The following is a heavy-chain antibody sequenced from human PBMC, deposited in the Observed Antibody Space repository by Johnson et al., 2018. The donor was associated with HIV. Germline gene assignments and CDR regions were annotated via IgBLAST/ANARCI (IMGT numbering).Heavy chain of an antibody. CDR2: IRYDGNNE. D-gene: IGHD1-1*01. J-gene: IGHJ3*02. CDR1: GFTLSNYG. Sequence: QVQLVESGGGLVQPGGSLRLSCAASGFTLSNYGMHWVRQAPGKGLEWVAFIRYDGNNEYYSDSVQGRFSISTDNSKNTLYLQMNSLRAEDTAVYYCAKPSTESAFDIWGQGTMVTVSS. V-gene: IGHV3-30*02. CDR3: AKPSTESAFDI.